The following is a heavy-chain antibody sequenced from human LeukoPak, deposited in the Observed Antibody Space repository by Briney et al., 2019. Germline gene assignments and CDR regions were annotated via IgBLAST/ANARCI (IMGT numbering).Heavy chain of an antibody. D-gene: IGHD2/OR15-2a*01. CDR1: GGSFSSGSYY. CDR3: ARDTFAGHDAFDI. Sequence: SETLSLTCTVSGGSFSSGSYYWRWIRQPPGKGLEWIGYIYYSGSTNYNPSLKSRVTISVDTSKNQFSLKLSSVTAADTAVYYCARDTFAGHDAFDIWGQGTMVTVSS. J-gene: IGHJ3*02. V-gene: IGHV4-61*01. CDR2: IYYSGST.